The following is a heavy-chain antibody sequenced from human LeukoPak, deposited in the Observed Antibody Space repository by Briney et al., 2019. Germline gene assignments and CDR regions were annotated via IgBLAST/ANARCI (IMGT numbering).Heavy chain of an antibody. V-gene: IGHV3-21*01. CDR1: GFTFSSYS. D-gene: IGHD6-19*01. Sequence: PGGSLRLSCAASGFTFSSYSMNWVRQAPGKGLEWVSSISSSSSYIYYADSVKGRFTISRDNAKNSLYLQMNSLRAEDTAVYYCASPSAGTLDAFDIWGQGTMVTVSS. CDR3: ASPSAGTLDAFDI. CDR2: ISSSSSYI. J-gene: IGHJ3*02.